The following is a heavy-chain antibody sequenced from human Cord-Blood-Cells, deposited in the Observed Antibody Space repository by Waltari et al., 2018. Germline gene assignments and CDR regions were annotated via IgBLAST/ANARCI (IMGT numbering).Heavy chain of an antibody. D-gene: IGHD3-22*01. J-gene: IGHJ4*02. Sequence: EVQLVESGGGLVQPGGSLKLSCAASGFTFSGSAMHWVRQASGRWVGWVGRIRSKANSYATAYAASVKGRFTISRDDSKNTAYLQMNSLKTEDTAVYYCTRASNTYYYDSSGYYAYWGQGTLVTVSS. CDR2: IRSKANSYAT. CDR3: TRASNTYYYDSSGYYAY. V-gene: IGHV3-73*02. CDR1: GFTFSGSA.